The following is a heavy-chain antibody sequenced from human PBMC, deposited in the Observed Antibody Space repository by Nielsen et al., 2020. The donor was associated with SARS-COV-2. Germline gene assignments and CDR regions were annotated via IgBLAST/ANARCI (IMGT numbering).Heavy chain of an antibody. V-gene: IGHV3-9*01. Sequence: SLKISCSASGFTFDDYAMHWVRQAPGKGLEWVSGISWNSGSIGYADSVKGRFTISRDNAKNSLYLQMNSLRAEDTALYYCAKAPSDYGDYGWFDPWGQGTLVTVSS. D-gene: IGHD4-17*01. CDR2: ISWNSGSI. CDR1: GFTFDDYA. J-gene: IGHJ5*02. CDR3: AKAPSDYGDYGWFDP.